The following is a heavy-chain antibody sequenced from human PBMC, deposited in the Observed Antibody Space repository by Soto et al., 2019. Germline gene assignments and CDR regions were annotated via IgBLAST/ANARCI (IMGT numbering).Heavy chain of an antibody. CDR2: IYYSGRT. J-gene: IGHJ4*02. Sequence: LSLTCTVSGGSISSDDYYWSWIRQPPGKGLEWIGYIYYSGRTDYNPSLKSRVIISIDTSKNQFSLNLNSVSAADTAVYYCARDRSNSPDYFDYWGQGTLVTVSS. V-gene: IGHV4-30-4*01. D-gene: IGHD6-6*01. CDR3: ARDRSNSPDYFDY. CDR1: GGSISSDDYY.